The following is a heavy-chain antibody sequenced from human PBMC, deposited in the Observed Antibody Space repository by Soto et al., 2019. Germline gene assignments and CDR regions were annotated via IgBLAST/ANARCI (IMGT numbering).Heavy chain of an antibody. CDR1: GYTFTSYD. J-gene: IGHJ6*03. D-gene: IGHD2-21*01. V-gene: IGHV1-8*01. Sequence: QVQLVQSGAEVKKPGASVKVSCKASGYTFTSYDINWVRQATGQGLEWMGWMNPNSGNTGYAQKFQGRVTMTRNTSISTAYMELGSLRSKDTAVYYCAREGPCGGDCHYYYYMDVWGKGTTVTVSS. CDR3: AREGPCGGDCHYYYYMDV. CDR2: MNPNSGNT.